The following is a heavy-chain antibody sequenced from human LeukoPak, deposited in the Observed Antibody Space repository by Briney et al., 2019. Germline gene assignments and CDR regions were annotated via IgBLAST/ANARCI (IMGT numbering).Heavy chain of an antibody. CDR1: GFTFSSYA. CDR2: ISNSDGST. CDR3: ARENIVVVPAAMGGLNYYYYYMDV. V-gene: IGHV3-23*01. D-gene: IGHD2-2*01. Sequence: GGSLRLSCAASGFTFSSYAMSWVRQAPGKGLEWVSTISNSDGSTYYADSVKGRFTISRDNAKNTLYLQMNSLRAEDTAVYYCARENIVVVPAAMGGLNYYYYYMDVWGKGTTVTISS. J-gene: IGHJ6*03.